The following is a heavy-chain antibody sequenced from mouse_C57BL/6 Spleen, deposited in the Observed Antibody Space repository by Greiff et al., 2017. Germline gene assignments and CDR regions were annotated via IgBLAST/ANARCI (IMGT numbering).Heavy chain of an antibody. CDR3: ARVIYYGNFAY. D-gene: IGHD2-1*01. J-gene: IGHJ3*01. CDR1: GYAFSSAW. Sequence: QVQLQQSGPELVKPGASVKISCKASGYAFSSAWMNWVKQRPGKGLEWIGRIYPGDGDTNYNGKFKGKATLTADKSSSTAYMQLSSLTSEDSAVYFCARVIYYGNFAYWGQGTLVTVSA. CDR2: IYPGDGDT. V-gene: IGHV1-82*01.